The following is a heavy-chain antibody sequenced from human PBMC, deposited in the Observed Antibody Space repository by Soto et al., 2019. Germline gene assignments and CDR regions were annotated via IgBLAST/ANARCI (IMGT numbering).Heavy chain of an antibody. V-gene: IGHV1-69*13. CDR3: VRASFAAAAPSGYYYYGMDV. J-gene: IGHJ6*02. Sequence: SVKVSCKASGGTFSSYAISWVRQAPGQGLEWMGGIIPIFGTANYAQKFQGRVTITADESTSTAYMELSSLRSEDTAVYYCVRASFAAAAPSGYYYYGMDVWGQGTTVTVSS. CDR1: GGTFSSYA. CDR2: IIPIFGTA. D-gene: IGHD6-25*01.